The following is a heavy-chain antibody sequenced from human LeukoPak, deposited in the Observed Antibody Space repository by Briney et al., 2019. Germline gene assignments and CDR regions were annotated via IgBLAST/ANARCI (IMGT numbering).Heavy chain of an antibody. V-gene: IGHV4-59*01. CDR2: IYYSGST. CDR3: AGGPGYGSGSPFDY. CDR1: GGSFSGYY. D-gene: IGHD3-10*01. Sequence: SETLSLTCAVYGGSFSGYYWSWIRQPPGKGLEWIGYIYYSGSTNYNPSLKSRVTISVDTSKNQFSLKLSSVTAADTAVYYCAGGPGYGSGSPFDYWGQGTLVTVSS. J-gene: IGHJ4*02.